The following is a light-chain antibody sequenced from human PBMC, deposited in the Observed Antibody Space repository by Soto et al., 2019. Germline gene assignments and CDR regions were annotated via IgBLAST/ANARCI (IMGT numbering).Light chain of an antibody. V-gene: IGKV3-20*01. CDR2: GVS. CDR3: QQYKKWPWT. Sequence: EIVLTQSPGSLCLSPGERATLSCRASQSVSSIYFAWYQQKPGQAPRLLIYGVSSRATGIPDRFSGSGSGTDFTLTINSLQSEDFAVYYCQQYKKWPWTFGQGTTGDIK. CDR1: QSVSSIY. J-gene: IGKJ1*01.